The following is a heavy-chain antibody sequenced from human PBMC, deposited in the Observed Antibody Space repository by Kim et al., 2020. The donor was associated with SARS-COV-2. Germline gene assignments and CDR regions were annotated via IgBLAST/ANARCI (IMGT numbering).Heavy chain of an antibody. V-gene: IGHV4-59*13. Sequence: SETLSLTCTVSGGSISSYYWSWIRQPPGKGLEWIGYIYYSGSTNYNPSLKSRVTISVDTSKNQFSLKLSSVTAADTAVYYCARARRGNRGKFDLWGRGTLVTVSS. CDR1: GGSISSYY. CDR3: ARARRGNRGKFDL. D-gene: IGHD2-15*01. CDR2: IYYSGST. J-gene: IGHJ2*01.